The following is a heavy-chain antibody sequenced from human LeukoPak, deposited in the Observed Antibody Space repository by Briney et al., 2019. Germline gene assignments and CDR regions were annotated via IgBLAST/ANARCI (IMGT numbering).Heavy chain of an antibody. V-gene: IGHV4-34*01. Sequence: SETLSLTCAVYGGSFSGYYWSWIRQPPGKGLEWIGEINHSGSTNYNPSLKSRVTISVDTSKNQFSLKLSSVTAADTAVYYCARGVRENHYDSSGYYSHFDYWGQGTLVTVSS. D-gene: IGHD3-22*01. CDR1: GGSFSGYY. CDR3: ARGVRENHYDSSGYYSHFDY. J-gene: IGHJ4*02. CDR2: INHSGST.